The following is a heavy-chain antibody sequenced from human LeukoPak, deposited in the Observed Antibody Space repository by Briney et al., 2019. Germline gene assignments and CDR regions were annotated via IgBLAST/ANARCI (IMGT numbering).Heavy chain of an antibody. CDR1: GFTFSSYA. J-gene: IGHJ4*02. CDR2: ISGSGSST. CDR3: AKDLRMSDDVPYYLDY. D-gene: IGHD1-1*01. Sequence: PGGSLRLSCAASGFTFSSYAMSWVRQAPGKGLEWVSSISGSGSSTYYADSVKGRFTISRDNSKNTLYLQMHSLRAEDTAVYYCAKDLRMSDDVPYYLDYWGQETLVTVSS. V-gene: IGHV3-23*01.